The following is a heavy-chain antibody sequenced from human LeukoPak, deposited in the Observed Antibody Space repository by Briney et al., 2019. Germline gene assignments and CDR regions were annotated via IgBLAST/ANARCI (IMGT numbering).Heavy chain of an antibody. CDR3: AREMWRYYYGSGEGWFDP. CDR1: GYTFTSYD. V-gene: IGHV1-8*03. J-gene: IGHJ5*02. Sequence: GASVKVSCKASGYTFTSYDISWVRQATGQGLEWMGWMNPNSGNTGYAQKFQGRVTITRNTSISTAYMELSSLRSEDTAVYYCAREMWRYYYGSGEGWFDPWGQGTLVTVSS. D-gene: IGHD3-10*01. CDR2: MNPNSGNT.